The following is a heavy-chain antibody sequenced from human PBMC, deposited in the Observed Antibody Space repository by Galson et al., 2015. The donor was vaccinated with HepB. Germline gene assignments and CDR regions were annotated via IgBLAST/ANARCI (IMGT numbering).Heavy chain of an antibody. J-gene: IGHJ4*02. V-gene: IGHV1-18*04. CDR3: TRAAHQLIFSYQQLSDN. D-gene: IGHD2-2*01. Sequence: SVKVSCKASGSTFTNYGISWVRQAPGQGLEWMGWISGYNGGTKYTQSLQGRVTLTTDTSTNTAYMELRSLRSDDTAVYYCTRAAHQLIFSYQQLSDNWGQGTLVTVSS. CDR2: ISGYNGGT. CDR1: GSTFTNYG.